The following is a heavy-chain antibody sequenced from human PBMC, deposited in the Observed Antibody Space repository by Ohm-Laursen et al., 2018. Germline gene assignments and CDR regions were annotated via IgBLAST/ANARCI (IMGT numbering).Heavy chain of an antibody. V-gene: IGHV1-46*01. CDR2: INTGGGST. Sequence: ASVKVSCKASGYTFTNYYMHWVRQAPGQGLEWMGIINTGGGSTSHAQKFQGRLTMTRDTSTSTVYMELSRLRSEDTAMYYCARGQPIDFWGQGTLVTVSS. CDR1: GYTFTNYY. J-gene: IGHJ4*02. CDR3: ARGQPIDF.